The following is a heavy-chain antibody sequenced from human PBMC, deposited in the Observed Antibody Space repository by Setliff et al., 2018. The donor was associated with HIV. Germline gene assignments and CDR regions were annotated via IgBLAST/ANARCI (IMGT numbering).Heavy chain of an antibody. V-gene: IGHV4-39*01. CDR1: GGSISSSSYY. J-gene: IGHJ3*01. Sequence: TLSLTCTVSGGSISSSSYYWGWIRQPPGKGLEWIGSIYYSGSTYYNPSLKSRVTISVDTSKNQFSLKLNSVTAADTAVYHCARGDTYYHDSSGYVKSALDCFDVWGQGTMVTVSS. CDR2: IYYSGST. CDR3: ARGDTYYHDSSGYVKSALDCFDV. D-gene: IGHD3-22*01.